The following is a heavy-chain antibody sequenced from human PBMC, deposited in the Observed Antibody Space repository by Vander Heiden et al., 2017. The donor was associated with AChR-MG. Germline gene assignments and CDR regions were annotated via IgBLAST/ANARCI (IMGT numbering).Heavy chain of an antibody. CDR3: ARRFHDYLNFDY. J-gene: IGHJ4*02. Sequence: QLQLQESGPGLVKPSETLSLTCTVSGGSFGSSSYYWAWIRQPPGKGLEWIGSVYYRGSTYYNPSLKSRVTISVDTSKNQFSLKLSSVTAADTAVYYCARRFHDYLNFDYWGQGTLVTVSS. CDR2: VYYRGST. D-gene: IGHD4-17*01. V-gene: IGHV4-39*01. CDR1: GGSFGSSSYY.